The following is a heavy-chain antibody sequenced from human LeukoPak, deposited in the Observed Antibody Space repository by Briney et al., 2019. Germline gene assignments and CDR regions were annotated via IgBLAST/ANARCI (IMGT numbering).Heavy chain of an antibody. CDR3: ARGAGGSWFDP. Sequence: GGSLRLSCAASGFTFSSYGMHWVRQAPGKGLEWVAFIRYDGSNKYYADSVKGRFTISKDNSETTLYLHMNSLGPDDTAVYYCARGAGGSWFDPWGQGTLVTVSS. D-gene: IGHD3-16*01. CDR2: IRYDGSNK. CDR1: GFTFSSYG. V-gene: IGHV3-30*02. J-gene: IGHJ5*02.